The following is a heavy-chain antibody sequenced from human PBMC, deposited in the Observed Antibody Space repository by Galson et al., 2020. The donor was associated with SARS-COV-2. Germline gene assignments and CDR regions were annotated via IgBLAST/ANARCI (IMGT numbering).Heavy chain of an antibody. J-gene: IGHJ4*02. V-gene: IGHV1-2*02. D-gene: IGHD6-13*01. Sequence: ASVKLSCQASGYSFTDYYIHWVRQAPGEGLEWMGWVNPNTGAMKYKEKFQGRVSMTRDTPISTAYMELSRLTSDDTAVYYCARDRISAPDEFDYWGQGTLVTVSS. CDR2: VNPNTGAM. CDR3: ARDRISAPDEFDY. CDR1: GYSFTDYY.